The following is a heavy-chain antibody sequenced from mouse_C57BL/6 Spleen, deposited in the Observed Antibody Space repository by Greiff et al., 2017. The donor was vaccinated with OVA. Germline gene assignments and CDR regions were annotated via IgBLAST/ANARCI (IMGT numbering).Heavy chain of an antibody. CDR1: GYTFTSYW. J-gene: IGHJ1*03. D-gene: IGHD2-4*01. CDR3: GRRGVYDYHWYFDV. CDR2: IYPGSGST. V-gene: IGHV1-55*01. Sequence: QVQLQQPGAELVKPGASVKMSCKASGYTFTSYWITWVKQRPGQGLEWIGDIYPGSGSTNYNEKFKSKATLTVDTSSSTAYMQLSSLTSEDAAVYYCGRRGVYDYHWYFDVWGTGTTVTVSS.